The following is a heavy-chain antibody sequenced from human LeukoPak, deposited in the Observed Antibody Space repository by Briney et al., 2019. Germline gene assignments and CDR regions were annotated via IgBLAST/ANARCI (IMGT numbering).Heavy chain of an antibody. D-gene: IGHD2-8*01. CDR3: AVVPRLMPYPGDY. J-gene: IGHJ4*02. V-gene: IGHV1-58*02. CDR1: GFTFTSSA. Sequence: ASVKVSCKASGFTFTSSAMQWVRQARGQRLEWIGWIVVGSGNTNYAQKFQERVTITRDMSTSTAYMELSSLRSEDTAVYYCAVVPRLMPYPGDYWGQGTLVTVSS. CDR2: IVVGSGNT.